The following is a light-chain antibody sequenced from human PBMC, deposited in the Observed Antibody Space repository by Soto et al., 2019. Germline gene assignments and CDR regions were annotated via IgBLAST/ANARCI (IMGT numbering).Light chain of an antibody. J-gene: IGKJ2*01. V-gene: IGKV3D-15*01. CDR3: QQYNNWPFT. CDR1: PSIASN. CDR2: GAS. Sequence: EIVMTQSPATLSVSPGERATLSCRASPSIASNLAWFQQKPGQAPRLLIYGASTRAAGIPGRFGGSGSGTEFTLTMSSLQSEDFAVYYCQQYNNWPFTFGQGTKLEIK.